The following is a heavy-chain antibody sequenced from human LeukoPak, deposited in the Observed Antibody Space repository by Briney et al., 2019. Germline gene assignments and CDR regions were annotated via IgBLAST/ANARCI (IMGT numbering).Heavy chain of an antibody. Sequence: SETLSLTCSVSGDSISRSSYWWGWIRQPPGKGLDWIGTINYIGSTYYNPSLKSRVTISIDTPKNQFSLKLSPVTAADTAVYYCARVGIYCSSTNCFSANFDYWGQGTLVTVSS. J-gene: IGHJ4*02. D-gene: IGHD2-2*01. CDR1: GDSISRSSYW. V-gene: IGHV4-39*01. CDR2: INYIGST. CDR3: ARVGIYCSSTNCFSANFDY.